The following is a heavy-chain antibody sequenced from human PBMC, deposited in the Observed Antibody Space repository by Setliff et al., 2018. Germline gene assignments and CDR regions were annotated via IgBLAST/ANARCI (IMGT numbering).Heavy chain of an antibody. D-gene: IGHD1-1*01. CDR2: FSYSGNP. CDR1: GDSITTDNYF. V-gene: IGHV4-39*07. J-gene: IGHJ5*02. CDR3: ARVVPLGGTDR. Sequence: SETLSLTCSVSGDSITTDNYFWGWIRQTPGKGLEWIGSFSYSGNPHYHPSLKSRVTISVDTSKNQFSLNLSSVTAADTAIYYCARVVPLGGTDRWGQGTLVTVSS.